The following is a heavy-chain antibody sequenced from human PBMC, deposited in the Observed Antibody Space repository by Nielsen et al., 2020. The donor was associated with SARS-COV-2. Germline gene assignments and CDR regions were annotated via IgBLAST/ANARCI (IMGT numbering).Heavy chain of an antibody. CDR2: ISGSGGST. CDR3: ARIYETYSSGWAFPYYFDY. V-gene: IGHV3-23*01. D-gene: IGHD6-19*01. J-gene: IGHJ4*02. CDR1: GFNFDEYA. Sequence: GESLKISCEASGFNFDEYAMHWVRQAPGKGLEWVSAISGSGGSTYYADSVKGRFTISRDNSKNTLYLQMNSLRAEDTAVYYCARIYETYSSGWAFPYYFDYWGQGTLVTVSS.